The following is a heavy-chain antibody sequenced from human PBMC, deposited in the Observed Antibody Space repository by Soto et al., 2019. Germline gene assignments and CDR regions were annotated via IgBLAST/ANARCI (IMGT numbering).Heavy chain of an antibody. Sequence: QLQLQESGPGLVKPSETLSLTCTVSGGSISSSSYYWGWIRQPPGKGLEWIGSIYYSGSTYYNPSLKSRVTISVDTSKNQFSLKLSSVTAADTAVYYCARQGRLRFLEWLLYENWFDPWGQGTLVTVSS. V-gene: IGHV4-39*01. CDR3: ARQGRLRFLEWLLYENWFDP. CDR2: IYYSGST. CDR1: GGSISSSSYY. D-gene: IGHD3-3*01. J-gene: IGHJ5*02.